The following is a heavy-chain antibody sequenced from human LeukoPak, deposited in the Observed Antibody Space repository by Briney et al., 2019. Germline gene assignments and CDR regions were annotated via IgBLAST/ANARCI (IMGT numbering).Heavy chain of an antibody. J-gene: IGHJ4*02. D-gene: IGHD4-17*01. Sequence: GGSLRLSCAASEFSFKNYWMSWVRQAPGKGLEWVANIQQDGSNKFYADSVKGRFTISRDNARNSLYLQMNSLRPDDTAVYYCATQSYGLFAYWGQGTLVTVSS. CDR3: ATQSYGLFAY. CDR1: EFSFKNYW. V-gene: IGHV3-7*01. CDR2: IQQDGSNK.